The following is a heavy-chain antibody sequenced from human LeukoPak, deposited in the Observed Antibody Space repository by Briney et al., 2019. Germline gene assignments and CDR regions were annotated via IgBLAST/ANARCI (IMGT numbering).Heavy chain of an antibody. D-gene: IGHD6-13*01. CDR2: GNTNSGGT. J-gene: IGHJ6*03. CDR1: GYTCTVNY. CDR3: ARAYSSSPKAAGYYMDV. V-gene: IGHV1-2*06. Sequence: SSEKVSFKGTGYTCTVNYKHWGRQAQRQGQEWMGRGNTNSGGTNFAQKFQGRVTMTRDTSISTAYMELSRLRSDDTAVYYCARAYSSSPKAAGYYMDVWGKGTTVTVSS.